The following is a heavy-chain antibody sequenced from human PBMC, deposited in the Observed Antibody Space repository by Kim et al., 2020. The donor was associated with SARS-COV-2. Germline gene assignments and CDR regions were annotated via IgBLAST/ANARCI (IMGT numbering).Heavy chain of an antibody. J-gene: IGHJ4*02. CDR2: ISSDGSFT. CDR3: AHFGFDWFLSL. V-gene: IGHV3-74*01. D-gene: IGHD3-9*01. Sequence: GGSLRLSCEGSGFIFSHYWMHWVRQAPGKGLEWVARISSDGSFTGHADSVQGRFTISRDNAKNTLYLHMYSLRVEDTAVYYCAHFGFDWFLSLGGQGTLVPVFS. CDR1: GFIFSHYW.